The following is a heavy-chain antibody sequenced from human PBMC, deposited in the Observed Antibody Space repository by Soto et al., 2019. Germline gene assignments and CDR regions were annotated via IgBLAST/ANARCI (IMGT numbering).Heavy chain of an antibody. V-gene: IGHV4-4*02. CDR2: IYHSGNT. CDR1: GGSISSSSG. CDR3: ARRWGEGRVDY. Sequence: QVQLQESGPGLVKPSGTLSLTCAVSGGSISSSSGWSWVRQPPGKGLEWIGEIYHSGNTNYNPSLKSRVTMAVDKSRNQFSLKLSSVTAADTAVYYCARRWGEGRVDYWGQGTLVTVSS. J-gene: IGHJ4*02. D-gene: IGHD3-10*01.